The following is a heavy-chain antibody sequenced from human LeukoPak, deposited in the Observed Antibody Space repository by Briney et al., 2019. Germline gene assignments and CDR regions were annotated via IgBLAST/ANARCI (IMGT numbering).Heavy chain of an antibody. CDR3: ARDQAATNTQVRFCLD. J-gene: IGHJ1*01. V-gene: IGHV1-18*04. CDR2: ISAYNGNT. CDR1: GYTFTSYG. Sequence: ASVKVSCKASGYTFTSYGISWVRQAPGQGLEWMGWISAYNGNTNFAQKLQGRVTMTTDTSTSTAYMDLRSLRSDNTAVYYCARDQAATNTQVRFCLDWGQGTLVTVSS. D-gene: IGHD3-9*01.